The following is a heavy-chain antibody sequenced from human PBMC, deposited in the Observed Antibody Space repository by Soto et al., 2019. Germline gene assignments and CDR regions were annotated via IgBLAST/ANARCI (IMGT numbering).Heavy chain of an antibody. J-gene: IGHJ3*01. CDR1: GFSLSTSGVG. CDR2: IYWNDDK. Sequence: QITLKESGPTLVKPTQTLTLTCTFSGFSLSTSGVGVGWIRQPPGKALEWLALIYWNDDKHYSPSLKSRPTTATYTSKIQVVLTRTNMAPVYKATYYCSHTSCPNEVFDVWGQGTMVTVSS. V-gene: IGHV2-5*01. CDR3: SHTSCPNEVFDV.